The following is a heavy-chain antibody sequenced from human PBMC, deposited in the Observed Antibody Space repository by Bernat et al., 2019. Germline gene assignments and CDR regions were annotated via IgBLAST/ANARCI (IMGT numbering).Heavy chain of an antibody. CDR2: IKSKTDGGTT. Sequence: EVQLVESGGDLVQPGGSLRLSCAASGFTFSRYGMTWVRQAPGKGLEWVGRIKSKTDGGTTDYAAPVKGRFTISRDDSKNTLYLQMNSLKTEDTAVYYCTTGVRGVTEYWGQGTLVTVSS. CDR3: TTGVRGVTEY. D-gene: IGHD3-10*01. J-gene: IGHJ4*02. V-gene: IGHV3-15*01. CDR1: GFTFSRYG.